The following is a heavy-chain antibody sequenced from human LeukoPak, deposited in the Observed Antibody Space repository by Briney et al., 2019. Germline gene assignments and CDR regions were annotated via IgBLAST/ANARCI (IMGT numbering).Heavy chain of an antibody. Sequence: GGSLRLSCAASGFTFSNAWMSWVRQAPGKGLEWVGRIKSKTDGGTTDYAAPVKGRFTISRDDSKNTLYLRMNSLKTEDTAVYYCTTEVLWFGEKGLKDYWGQGTLVTVSS. CDR3: TTEVLWFGEKGLKDY. V-gene: IGHV3-15*01. J-gene: IGHJ4*02. CDR2: IKSKTDGGTT. CDR1: GFTFSNAW. D-gene: IGHD3-10*01.